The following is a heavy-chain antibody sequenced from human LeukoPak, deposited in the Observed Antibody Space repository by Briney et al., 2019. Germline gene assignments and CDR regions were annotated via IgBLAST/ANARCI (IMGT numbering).Heavy chain of an antibody. V-gene: IGHV1-46*01. D-gene: IGHD1-1*01. Sequence: ASVKVSWKASGYTFTSHYLHWVRQAPGQGLEWMGIINPTDGRTTYPQNFQGRITMTRDTSTSTVNMELISLRYEDTAVYYCAREFADGIKAFDIWGQGTMVTVSS. CDR3: AREFADGIKAFDI. J-gene: IGHJ3*02. CDR1: GYTFTSHY. CDR2: INPTDGRT.